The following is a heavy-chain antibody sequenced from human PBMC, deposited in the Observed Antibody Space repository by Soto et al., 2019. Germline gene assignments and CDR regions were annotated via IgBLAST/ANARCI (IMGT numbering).Heavy chain of an antibody. CDR1: GFTVSSNY. D-gene: IGHD2-8*01. V-gene: IGHV3-53*01. CDR3: ARSLSGKWTGWLDP. CDR2: TYSGGNT. J-gene: IGHJ5*02. Sequence: EVQVVESGGGLIQPGGSLRLSCAASGFTVSSNYMSWVRQAPGQGLEWVSITYSGGNTYYADSVKGRFTVSRDNSKNTLYLQMKSLRAEDTAVYSCARSLSGKWTGWLDPWGQGTLVTVSS.